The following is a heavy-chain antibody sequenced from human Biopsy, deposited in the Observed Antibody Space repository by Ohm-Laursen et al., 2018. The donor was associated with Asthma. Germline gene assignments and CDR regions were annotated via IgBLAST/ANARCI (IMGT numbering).Heavy chain of an antibody. CDR1: GFSFADCA. Sequence: SSLRLSCAAPGFSFADCAMHWVRQAPGKGLEWVSRISWNSGNIDYAVSVKGRFTISRDNAKNSLYLQMQSLRPEDTAFYYCAKSADYYDSTDYLDFWGRGTLVTVSS. V-gene: IGHV3-9*01. D-gene: IGHD3-22*01. CDR2: ISWNSGNI. CDR3: AKSADYYDSTDYLDF. J-gene: IGHJ4*01.